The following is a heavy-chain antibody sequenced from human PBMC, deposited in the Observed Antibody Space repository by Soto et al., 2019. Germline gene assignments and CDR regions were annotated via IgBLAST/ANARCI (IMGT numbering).Heavy chain of an antibody. D-gene: IGHD6-13*01. CDR1: GGSISSYF. CDR3: ARDLAAVPRAFDY. Sequence: QVQLQESGPGLLKPSETLSLTCTVSGGSISSYFYIWVRQPPGKGLEWIGSVYYTGTTDYNPSLKSRVTISVETSKTQFSLNLRSVTAADTAVYYCARDLAAVPRAFDYWRRGTLVTVSS. V-gene: IGHV4-59*01. J-gene: IGHJ4*02. CDR2: VYYTGTT.